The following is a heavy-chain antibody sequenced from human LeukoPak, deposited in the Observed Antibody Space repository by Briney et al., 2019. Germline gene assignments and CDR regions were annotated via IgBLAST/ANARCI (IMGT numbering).Heavy chain of an antibody. CDR3: ARGAWDLFTASPHWYFEL. CDR2: IHPSGNT. D-gene: IGHD1-26*01. J-gene: IGHJ2*01. Sequence: SETLSLTCGVYRGSLSGFYWGWFRLPPGKGLEWIGEIHPSGNTKYNPSLKSRVTISLDTSESQFSLKLNSVTAADTAYYYCARGAWDLFTASPHWYFELWGRGTLVTVSS. V-gene: IGHV4-34*01. CDR1: RGSLSGFY.